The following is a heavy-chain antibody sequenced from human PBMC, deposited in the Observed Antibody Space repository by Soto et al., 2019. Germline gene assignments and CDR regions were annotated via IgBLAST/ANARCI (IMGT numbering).Heavy chain of an antibody. Sequence: QITLKESGPTLVKPTQTLTLTCTFSGFSLSNTRMAVGWIRQPPGKALEWLALIYWDDAKRYSPFLNSRLTITNDTSKNQVVLTTPNLDPVDTATYYCAHIIVAGLGYYFDFWGQGTLATVAS. D-gene: IGHD6-19*01. CDR3: AHIIVAGLGYYFDF. CDR1: GFSLSNTRMA. V-gene: IGHV2-5*02. J-gene: IGHJ4*02. CDR2: IYWDDAK.